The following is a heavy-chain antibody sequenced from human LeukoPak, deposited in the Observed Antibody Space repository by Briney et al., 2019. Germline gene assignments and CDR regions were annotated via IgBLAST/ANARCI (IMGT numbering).Heavy chain of an antibody. CDR2: INAGNGNT. CDR1: GYTFTSYA. D-gene: IGHD7-27*01. CDR3: ASEVSLLTGDGY. J-gene: IGHJ4*02. Sequence: ASVKVSCKASGYTFTSYAMHWVRQAPVQRLEWMGWINAGNGNTKYSQKFQGRVTITRDTSASTAYMELSSLRSEDTAVYYCASEVSLLTGDGYWGQGTLVTVSS. V-gene: IGHV1-3*01.